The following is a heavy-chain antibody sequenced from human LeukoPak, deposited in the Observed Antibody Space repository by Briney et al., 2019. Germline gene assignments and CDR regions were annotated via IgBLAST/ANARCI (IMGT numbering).Heavy chain of an antibody. J-gene: IGHJ4*02. D-gene: IGHD2-15*01. CDR1: GFTFSSYG. V-gene: IGHV3-23*01. CDR2: ISSSGGST. Sequence: GGSLRLSCAASGFTFSSYGMSWVRQAPGKGLEWVSGISSSGGSTYYADSVKGRFTISRDNSKNTLYLQMNSLRAEDTAVYYCAKDLGDIVVVVAATPFDYWGQGTLVTVSS. CDR3: AKDLGDIVVVVAATPFDY.